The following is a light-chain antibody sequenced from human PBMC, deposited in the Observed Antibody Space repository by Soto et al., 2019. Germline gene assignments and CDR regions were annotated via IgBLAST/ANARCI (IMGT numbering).Light chain of an antibody. CDR1: SSDVGGYNY. J-gene: IGLJ1*01. Sequence: QSALTQPPCSSGSPGQSVTISCTGTSSDVGGYNYVSWYQQHPGKAPKHMIYEVSERPSGVPDRFSGSKSSNTASLTVSGPQAEDEADYYCSSYAGSNNFVFGTGTKVTVL. V-gene: IGLV2-8*01. CDR3: SSYAGSNNFV. CDR2: EVS.